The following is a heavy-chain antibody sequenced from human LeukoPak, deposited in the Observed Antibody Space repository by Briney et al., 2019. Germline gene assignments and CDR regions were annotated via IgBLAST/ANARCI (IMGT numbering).Heavy chain of an antibody. J-gene: IGHJ4*02. V-gene: IGHV3-53*01. CDR1: GFTVSSNY. Sequence: GGSLRLSCAASGFTVSSNYMIWVRQAPGKGMELVSVIYIGDTTYYADSVKGRFTISRDNSRNTLHLQMNSLRAEDTAVYHCARGVNYGSKSYFDYWGQGSLVTVSS. D-gene: IGHD3-10*01. CDR2: IYIGDTT. CDR3: ARGVNYGSKSYFDY.